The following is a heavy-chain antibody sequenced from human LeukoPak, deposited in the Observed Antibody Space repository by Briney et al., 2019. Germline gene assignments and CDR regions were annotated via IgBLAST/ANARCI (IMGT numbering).Heavy chain of an antibody. CDR3: ARGEADY. D-gene: IGHD2-21*01. V-gene: IGHV3-66*02. Sequence: GGSLRLSCAASGFTFSSYWMSWVRQAPGKGLEWVSVIFSGGSTYYADSVKGRFTISRDNSKNTLYLQMDSLRAEDTAVYYCARGEADYWGQGTLVTVSS. J-gene: IGHJ4*02. CDR2: IFSGGST. CDR1: GFTFSSYW.